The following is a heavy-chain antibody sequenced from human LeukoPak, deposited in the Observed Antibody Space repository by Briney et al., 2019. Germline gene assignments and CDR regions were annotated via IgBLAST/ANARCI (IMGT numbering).Heavy chain of an antibody. CDR2: ISSSGSTI. J-gene: IGHJ4*02. CDR3: AKGNYIQTDYGDYYDY. Sequence: GGSLRLSCAASGFTFSDYYMSWIRQAPGKGLEWVSYISSSGSTIYYADSVKGRFTISRDNAKNSLYLQMNSLRAEDTAVYYCAKGNYIQTDYGDYYDYWGQGTLVTVSS. CDR1: GFTFSDYY. V-gene: IGHV3-11*01. D-gene: IGHD4-17*01.